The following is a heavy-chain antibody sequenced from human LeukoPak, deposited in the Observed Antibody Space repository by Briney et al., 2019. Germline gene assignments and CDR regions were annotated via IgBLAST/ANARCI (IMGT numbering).Heavy chain of an antibody. CDR2: IRQDGNEK. Sequence: GSLRLSCAAPGFTFSSYWMSWVRQAPGKGLEWVANIRQDGNEKYYVDSVKGRFIISRGNAKNSLYLQINSLRAEDTAVYFCATSKLEWLINFYYWGQGTLVTVSS. CDR1: GFTFSSYW. V-gene: IGHV3-7*03. J-gene: IGHJ4*02. D-gene: IGHD3-3*01. CDR3: ATSKLEWLINFYY.